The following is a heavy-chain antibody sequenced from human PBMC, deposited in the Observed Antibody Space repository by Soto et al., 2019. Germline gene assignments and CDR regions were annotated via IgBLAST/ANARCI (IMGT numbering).Heavy chain of an antibody. V-gene: IGHV3-23*01. CDR1: GFTFSSYA. CDR3: AKDQPLYTVTTWDAFDI. CDR2: ISGSGGST. J-gene: IGHJ3*02. D-gene: IGHD4-17*01. Sequence: EVQLLESGGGLVQPGGSLRLSCAASGFTFSSYAMSWVRQAPGKGLEWVSAISGSGGSTYYADSVKGRFTISRDNSKNKLYLQMNSLRAEDTAVYYCAKDQPLYTVTTWDAFDIWGQGTMVTVSS.